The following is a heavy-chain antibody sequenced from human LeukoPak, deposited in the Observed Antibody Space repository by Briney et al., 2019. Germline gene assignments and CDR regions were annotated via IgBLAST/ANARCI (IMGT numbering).Heavy chain of an antibody. CDR1: GFSFSSYW. V-gene: IGHV3-74*01. J-gene: IGHJ4*02. D-gene: IGHD3-3*01. CDR2: IKTDGSSLDGSST. Sequence: PGGSLRLSCAASGFSFSSYWMHWVRQAPGKGLVWVSRIKTDGSSLDGSSTSYADSVKGRFTISRDNSKNTLYLQMNSLRAEDTAVYYCAKDLIEWGSGYYSLEDYWGQGTLVTVSS. CDR3: AKDLIEWGSGYYSLEDY.